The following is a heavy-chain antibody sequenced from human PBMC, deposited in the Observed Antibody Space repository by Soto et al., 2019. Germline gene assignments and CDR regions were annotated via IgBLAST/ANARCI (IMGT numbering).Heavy chain of an antibody. CDR3: ARTPTPNPAEYFQH. CDR2: IYYSGST. Sequence: SEILSLTCTVSGGSISSYYWSWIRQPPGKGLEWIGYIYYSGSTNYNPSLKSRVTISVDTSKNQFSLKLNSMTAADTAVYYCARTPTPNPAEYFQHWGQGTLVTSPQ. V-gene: IGHV4-59*08. J-gene: IGHJ1*01. CDR1: GGSISSYY.